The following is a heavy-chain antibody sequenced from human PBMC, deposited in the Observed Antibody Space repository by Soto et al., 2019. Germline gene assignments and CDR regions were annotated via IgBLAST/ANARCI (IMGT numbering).Heavy chain of an antibody. V-gene: IGHV3-15*07. D-gene: IGHD3-3*01. CDR2: IKSKTDGGTT. Sequence: GGSLRLSCAASGFTFSNAWMNWVRQAPGKGLEWVGRIKSKTDGGTTDYAAPEKGIFTISRDDSKNTLYLQINSLKTEDTAVYYCTTDRNDFWRGTDYYYYYGMDVWGQGTTVTVSS. CDR3: TTDRNDFWRGTDYYYYYGMDV. CDR1: GFTFSNAW. J-gene: IGHJ6*02.